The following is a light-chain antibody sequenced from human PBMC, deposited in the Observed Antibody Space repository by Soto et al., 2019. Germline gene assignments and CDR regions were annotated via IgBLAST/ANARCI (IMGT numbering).Light chain of an antibody. V-gene: IGKV3-20*01. Sequence: EIVLTQSPGTLSLSPGERATLSCRASQSVSSSYLAWYQQKPGQAPRLLISGTSSRATGIPDRFSGGGSGTDFTLTISRLEPEDFAVYLCQQYASSPLTFGGGTKVEIK. CDR3: QQYASSPLT. CDR1: QSVSSSY. J-gene: IGKJ4*01. CDR2: GTS.